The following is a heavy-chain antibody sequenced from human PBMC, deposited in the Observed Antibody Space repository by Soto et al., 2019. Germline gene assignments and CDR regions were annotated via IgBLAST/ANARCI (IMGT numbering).Heavy chain of an antibody. D-gene: IGHD3-3*01. V-gene: IGHV4-34*01. J-gene: IGHJ4*02. CDR1: GGSFSGYY. Sequence: SETLSLTCAVYGGSFSGYYWSWIRQPPGKGLEWIGEINHSGSTNYNPSLKSRVTISVDTSKNQFSLKLSSVTAADTAVYYCARKGAHYDFWSGYYKYFDYWGQGTLVTVSS. CDR2: INHSGST. CDR3: ARKGAHYDFWSGYYKYFDY.